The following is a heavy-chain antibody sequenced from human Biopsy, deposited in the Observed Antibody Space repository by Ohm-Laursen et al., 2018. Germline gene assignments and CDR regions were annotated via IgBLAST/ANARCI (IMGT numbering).Heavy chain of an antibody. Sequence: TLSFTSTVFGVSINTGTYYWPWLRKSPATGLELIGYVHKSGNTLYDPSLKSLLSIPVDTSMNQYSLKLTSVAAADKDLYYCTRGGGGKIYGLWGQGTLVTVPS. D-gene: IGHD3-16*01. J-gene: IGHJ4*02. CDR1: GVSINTGTYY. CDR2: VHKSGNT. CDR3: TRGGGGKIYGL. V-gene: IGHV4-31*01.